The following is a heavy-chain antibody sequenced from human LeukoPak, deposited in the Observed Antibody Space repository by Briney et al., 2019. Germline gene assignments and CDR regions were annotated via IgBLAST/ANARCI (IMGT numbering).Heavy chain of an antibody. CDR2: IKQDGSEK. V-gene: IGHV3-7*01. CDR1: GFTFSIYS. Sequence: PGGSRRLFCAASGFTFSIYSMSWVRQAPGNGMECVASIKQDGSEKYYVDSVNGRFTISRDNTKNSLYLQMSSLRADDTAVYYCARNQLLPFDAFDIWGQGTMVTVSS. CDR3: ARNQLLPFDAFDI. D-gene: IGHD2-15*01. J-gene: IGHJ3*02.